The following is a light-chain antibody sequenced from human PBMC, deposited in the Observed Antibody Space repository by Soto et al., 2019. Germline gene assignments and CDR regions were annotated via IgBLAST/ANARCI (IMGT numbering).Light chain of an antibody. Sequence: QSALTQPRSVSRSPGQSVTISCSGTSSDVGGYKYVSWYQHHPGKAPKLIIFDVTRRPSGVPDRLSGSKSGNTASLTISGLQVDDEADYYCCSFAGTDWVFGGGTKLTVL. CDR2: DVT. CDR3: CSFAGTDWV. J-gene: IGLJ3*02. V-gene: IGLV2-11*01. CDR1: SSDVGGYKY.